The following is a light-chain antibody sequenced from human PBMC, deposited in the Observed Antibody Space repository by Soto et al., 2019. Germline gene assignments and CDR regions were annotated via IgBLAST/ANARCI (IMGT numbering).Light chain of an antibody. CDR3: QSYDSSLRAVV. CDR1: SSNIGAGYD. J-gene: IGLJ2*01. Sequence: QPVLTQPPSVSGAPGQRVTISCTGSSSNIGAGYDVHWYQQLPGTSPKLIIYGNSNRPSGVPDRFSGSKSGTSASLAITGLQAEDEADYYCQSYDSSLRAVVFGGGTKLTVL. V-gene: IGLV1-40*01. CDR2: GNS.